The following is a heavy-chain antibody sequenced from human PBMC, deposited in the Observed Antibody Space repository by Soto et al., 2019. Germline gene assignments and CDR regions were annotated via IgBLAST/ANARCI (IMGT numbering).Heavy chain of an antibody. D-gene: IGHD6-19*01. CDR2: IDGSGSPI. Sequence: GGSLRLSCAASGFTFSSYAMNWVRQAPGKGLEWVSSIDGSGSPIYYADSLKGRFTISRDNTRDSLYLQMNSLRPDDTAVYYCARAPVAGTTGPVWGQGTLVTVSS. CDR1: GFTFSSYA. CDR3: ARAPVAGTTGPV. J-gene: IGHJ4*02. V-gene: IGHV3-21*01.